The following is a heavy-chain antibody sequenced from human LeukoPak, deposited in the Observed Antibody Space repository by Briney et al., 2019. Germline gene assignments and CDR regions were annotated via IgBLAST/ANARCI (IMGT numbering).Heavy chain of an antibody. CDR2: ISAYNGNT. V-gene: IGHV1-18*01. CDR3: AKESPLHGVDI. CDR1: GYTFTNYG. J-gene: IGHJ3*02. D-gene: IGHD3-16*01. Sequence: ASVEVSCKASGYTFTNYGINWVRQAPGQGLEWMGWISAYNGNTNYAQNLQDRVTMTTDTPTSTAYMELRSLRFDDTGVYYCAKESPLHGVDIWGQGTMVTVSS.